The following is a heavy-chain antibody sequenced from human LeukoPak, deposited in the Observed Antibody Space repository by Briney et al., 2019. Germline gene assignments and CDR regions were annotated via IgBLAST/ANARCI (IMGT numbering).Heavy chain of an antibody. Sequence: PGRSLRLSCAASGFTFSSYGMHWVRQAPGKGLEGVAVISYDGSNKYYADSVKGRFTISRDNSKNTLYLQMNSLRAEDTAVYYCAKTYCSSTSCYYYYYYGMDVWGQGTTVTVSS. V-gene: IGHV3-30*18. D-gene: IGHD2-2*01. CDR3: AKTYCSSTSCYYYYYYGMDV. CDR2: ISYDGSNK. CDR1: GFTFSSYG. J-gene: IGHJ6*02.